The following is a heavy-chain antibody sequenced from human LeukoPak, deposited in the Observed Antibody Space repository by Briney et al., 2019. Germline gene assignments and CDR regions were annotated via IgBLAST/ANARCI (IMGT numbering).Heavy chain of an antibody. CDR2: MNPNSGNA. CDR3: ATEGDYYGMDV. Sequence: GASVTVSCKASGYTFTSYDINWVRQATGQGLEWMGWMNPNSGNAGYAQKFQGRVTMTRNTSISTAYMELSSLRSEDTAVYYCATEGDYYGMDVWGQGTTVTVSS. CDR1: GYTFTSYD. V-gene: IGHV1-8*01. J-gene: IGHJ6*02.